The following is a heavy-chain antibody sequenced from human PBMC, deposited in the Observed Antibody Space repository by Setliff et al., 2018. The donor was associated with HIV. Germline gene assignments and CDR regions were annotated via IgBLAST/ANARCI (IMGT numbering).Heavy chain of an antibody. D-gene: IGHD1-1*01. CDR1: GGSFSGYY. CDR2: VSYSGTT. V-gene: IGHV4-34*01. CDR3: ARGPGGTVPKPLDAFDI. J-gene: IGHJ3*02. Sequence: SETLSLTCAVYGGSFSGYYWSWIRQSPGKGLEWIGSVSYSGTTYYNPSLRSRVTLSVDTSKNQFSLKLSSVTAADTAVYYCARGPGGTVPKPLDAFDIWGQGTMVTVSS.